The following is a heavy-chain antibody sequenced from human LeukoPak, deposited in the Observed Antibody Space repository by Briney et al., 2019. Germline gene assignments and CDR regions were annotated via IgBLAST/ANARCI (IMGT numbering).Heavy chain of an antibody. Sequence: GRSLRLSCAASGFTFDDYAMHWVRQAPGKGLEWVSSIDASSTYIYFADSVKGRFTISRDNAQNSLYLQLNSLRAEDTAVYFCTRGSFGDYEYWGQGTLVTVSS. J-gene: IGHJ4*02. CDR1: GFTFDDYA. CDR3: TRGSFGDYEY. CDR2: IDASSTYI. D-gene: IGHD4-17*01. V-gene: IGHV3-21*01.